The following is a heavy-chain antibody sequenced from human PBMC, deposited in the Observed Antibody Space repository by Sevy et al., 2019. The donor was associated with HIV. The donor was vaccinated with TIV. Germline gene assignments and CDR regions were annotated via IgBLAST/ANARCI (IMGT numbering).Heavy chain of an antibody. V-gene: IGHV3-48*03. CDR1: GFTFRSYE. CDR3: ATSRRDDYNYYFEY. J-gene: IGHJ4*02. Sequence: GGSLRLSCEASGFTFRSYEMNWVRQAPGKGLEWLSYISTGDRTIYYTNSVKGRFTISRDNAKNSVHLQMNSLRDEDTGVYYCATSRRDDYNYYFEYWGQGTLVTVSS. CDR2: ISTGDRTI. D-gene: IGHD4-4*01.